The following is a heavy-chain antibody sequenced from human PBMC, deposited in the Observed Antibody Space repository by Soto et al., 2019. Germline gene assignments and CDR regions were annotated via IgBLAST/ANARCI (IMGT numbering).Heavy chain of an antibody. Sequence: ASVKVSCKASGYTFTSYYMHWVRQAPGQGLEWMGRINAGNGSTRYSQKFQGRVTITRDTSASTAYMELSSLRSEDTAVYYCARDYYYDSSTNFDYWGQGTLVTVSS. CDR3: ARDYYYDSSTNFDY. CDR1: GYTFTSYY. J-gene: IGHJ4*02. CDR2: INAGNGST. V-gene: IGHV1-3*01. D-gene: IGHD3-22*01.